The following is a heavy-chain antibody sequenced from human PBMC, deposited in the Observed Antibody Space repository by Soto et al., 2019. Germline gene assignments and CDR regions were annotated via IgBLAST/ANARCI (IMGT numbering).Heavy chain of an antibody. V-gene: IGHV1-2*02. Sequence: ASVKVSCTASGYTFTGYYMHWVLQAPGQGLEWMGWINPNSGGTNYAQKFQGRVTMTRDTSISTAYMELSRLRSDDTAVYYCARGRRYGSGSSSPLDYWGQGTLVTSPQ. J-gene: IGHJ4*02. D-gene: IGHD3-10*01. CDR1: GYTFTGYY. CDR2: INPNSGGT. CDR3: ARGRRYGSGSSSPLDY.